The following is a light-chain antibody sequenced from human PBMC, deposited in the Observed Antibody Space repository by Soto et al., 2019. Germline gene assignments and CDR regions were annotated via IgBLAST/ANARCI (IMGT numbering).Light chain of an antibody. J-gene: IGKJ5*01. Sequence: DIQMTQSPSSLSASVGDRVTITCRASQGIGRWLAWYQQNPGKAPKLLIYAAASLQSGVPSRFSGSGSGTDFTLTISRLQPDDFATYYCQQDNSFSITFGQGTRLEI. CDR3: QQDNSFSIT. CDR2: AAA. CDR1: QGIGRW. V-gene: IGKV1-12*01.